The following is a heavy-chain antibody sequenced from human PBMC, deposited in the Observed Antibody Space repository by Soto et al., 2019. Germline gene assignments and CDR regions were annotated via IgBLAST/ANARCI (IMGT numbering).Heavy chain of an antibody. CDR2: ISWDGGST. J-gene: IGHJ6*02. CDR3: AKFNKDYYGQSNVIDF. Sequence: PGGSLRLSCAASGFTFDDYTMHWVRQAPGKGLEWVSLISWDGGSTYYADSVKGRFTISRDNSKNSLYLQMNSLRTEDTALYYCAKFNKDYYGQSNVIDFWGQRSSDTGSS. D-gene: IGHD3-22*01. CDR1: GFTFDDYT. V-gene: IGHV3-43*01.